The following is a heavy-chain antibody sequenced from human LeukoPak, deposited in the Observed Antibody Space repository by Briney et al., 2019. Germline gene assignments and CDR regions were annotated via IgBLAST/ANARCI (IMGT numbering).Heavy chain of an antibody. CDR1: GYTFTSYG. J-gene: IGHJ5*02. CDR2: ISGYNGKT. CDR3: ARIFSNWFDP. V-gene: IGHV1-18*01. Sequence: ASVKVSCKTSGYTFTSYGISWVRQAPGQGLEWVGWISGYNGKTDYVQKLQGRLTMTTDTSTNTAYMELRGLRSDDTAVYYCARIFSNWFDPWGQGTLVTVHS. D-gene: IGHD2-15*01.